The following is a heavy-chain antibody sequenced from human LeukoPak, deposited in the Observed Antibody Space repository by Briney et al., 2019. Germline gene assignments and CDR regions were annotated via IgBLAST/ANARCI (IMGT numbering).Heavy chain of an antibody. Sequence: PGGSLRLSCAASGFTFSSYAMHWVRQAPGKGLEWVAVISYDGSTKYYADSVKGRFTISRDNSKNTLYLQMNSLRAEHTAVYHCARYHELLGYCSGGSCYSHGLDYWGQGTVVSVSS. CDR2: ISYDGSTK. D-gene: IGHD2-15*01. J-gene: IGHJ4*02. CDR3: ARYHELLGYCSGGSCYSHGLDY. V-gene: IGHV3-30-3*01. CDR1: GFTFSSYA.